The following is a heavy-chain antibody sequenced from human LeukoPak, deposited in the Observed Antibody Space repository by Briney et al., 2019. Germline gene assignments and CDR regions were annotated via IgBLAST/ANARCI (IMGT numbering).Heavy chain of an antibody. V-gene: IGHV3-23*01. D-gene: IGHD1-26*01. CDR2: ISGSGDST. J-gene: IGHJ4*02. Sequence: PGGSLRLSCAASKFTFNIYAMSWDRQAPGKGLEWVSAISGSGDSTYYADSVKGRFTISRDNSKNTLYLQMNSLRGDDTAVYYCAKDLGRDYWGQGTLVTVSS. CDR3: AKDLGRDY. CDR1: KFTFNIYA.